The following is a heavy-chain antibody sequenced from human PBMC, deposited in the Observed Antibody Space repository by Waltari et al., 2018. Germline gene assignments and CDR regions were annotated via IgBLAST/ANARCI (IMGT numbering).Heavy chain of an antibody. V-gene: IGHV1-2*02. J-gene: IGHJ4*02. CDR1: GYSFTDSH. CDR3: ARDPGPIVGAPDY. D-gene: IGHD1-26*01. CDR2: IHPKNGET. Sequence: QVQLVQSGTEVKKPGASVKVSCQASGYSFTDSHLHWVRQTPGQGLEWLVVIHPKNGETSDANNVRGRVTMTRETSINTVDRDLSGLRSDDTAVFYCARDPGPIVGAPDYWGQGTLVTVSS.